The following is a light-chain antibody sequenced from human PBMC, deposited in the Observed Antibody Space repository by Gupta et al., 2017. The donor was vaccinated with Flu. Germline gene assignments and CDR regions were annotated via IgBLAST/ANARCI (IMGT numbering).Light chain of an antibody. V-gene: IGKV1-5*03. CDR3: QRYDSLWT. J-gene: IGKJ1*01. Sequence: DIQMTQSPSTLSASVGDRVTITCRASQSISNWLAWYQQKPGKVPKLLIYQASSLESGVPSRFSGSGSGTEFTLTISSLQPDDGATYYCQRYDSLWTFGQGTRVEIK. CDR1: QSISNW. CDR2: QAS.